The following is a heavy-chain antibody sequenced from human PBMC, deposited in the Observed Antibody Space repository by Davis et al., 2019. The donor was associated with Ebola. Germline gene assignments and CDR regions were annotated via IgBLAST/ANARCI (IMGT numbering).Heavy chain of an antibody. D-gene: IGHD6-19*01. V-gene: IGHV3-73*01. J-gene: IGHJ4*02. CDR1: GFTFSGSA. CDR2: IRSKANSYAT. CDR3: TTQWLVLFARDY. Sequence: LKISCAASGFTFSGSAMHWVRQASGKGLEWVGRIRSKANSYATAYAASVKGRFTISRDDSKNTAYLQMNSLKTEDTAVYYCTTQWLVLFARDYWGQGTLVTVSS.